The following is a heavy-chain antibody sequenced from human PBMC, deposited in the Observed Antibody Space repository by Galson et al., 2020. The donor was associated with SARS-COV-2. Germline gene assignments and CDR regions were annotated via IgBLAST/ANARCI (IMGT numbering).Heavy chain of an antibody. J-gene: IGHJ4*02. CDR2: IYHSGST. CDR3: ARDNGSGSFGLDY. D-gene: IGHD3-10*01. Sequence: ASETLSLTCTVSGYSISSGYYWGWIRQPPGKGLEWIGSIYHSGSTYYNPSLKSRVTISVDTSKNQFSLKLNSVTAADTAVYYCARDNGSGSFGLDYWGQGTLVTVSS. CDR1: GYSISSGYY. V-gene: IGHV4-38-2*02.